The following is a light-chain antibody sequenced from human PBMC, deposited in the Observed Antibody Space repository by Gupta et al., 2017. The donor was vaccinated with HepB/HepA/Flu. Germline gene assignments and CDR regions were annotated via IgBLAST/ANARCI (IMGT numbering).Light chain of an antibody. J-gene: IGKJ1*01. CDR3: QQRSNWPRT. CDR1: QNIRSS. Sequence: EIVLTQSPAALSLSPGERATLSCRASQNIRSSLAWYQHKSGLAPRLLIYDVSNRATGIPDRFGGSGSGTEFTLTISSLEPEDVAVYYCQQRSNWPRTFGQGTKVEI. CDR2: DVS. V-gene: IGKV3-11*01.